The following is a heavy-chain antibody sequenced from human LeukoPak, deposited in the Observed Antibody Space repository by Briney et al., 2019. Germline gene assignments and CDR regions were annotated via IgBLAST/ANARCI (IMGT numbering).Heavy chain of an antibody. CDR2: ISASDGTT. CDR3: ARCGAAVTTHFSH. J-gene: IGHJ4*02. CDR1: RYSFSIYG. V-gene: IGHV1-18*04. Sequence: ASVRVSCKASRYSFSIYGITWARQAPGQGRECLGWISASDGTTNYAQKLQDRVTLTTDTSTSTAYLELRSLRSEDTGVYYCARCGAAVTTHFSHWGQGTLVTVSS. D-gene: IGHD4-17*01.